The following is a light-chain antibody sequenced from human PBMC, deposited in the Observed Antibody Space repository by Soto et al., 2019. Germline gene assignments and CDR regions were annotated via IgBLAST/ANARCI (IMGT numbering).Light chain of an antibody. CDR1: QSVSSSY. CDR3: QHYGSSLWT. J-gene: IGKJ1*01. CDR2: GAS. V-gene: IGKV3-20*01. Sequence: EIVLTQSPGTLSLSPGERATLSCRASQSVSSSYLAWYQQKPGQAPRILIYGASSRATGIPDRFSGSGSGTDFPLTISRLEPEDFAVYYCQHYGSSLWTFGKGTKVDIK.